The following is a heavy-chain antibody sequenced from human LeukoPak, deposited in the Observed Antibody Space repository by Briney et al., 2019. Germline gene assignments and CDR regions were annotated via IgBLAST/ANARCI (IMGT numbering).Heavy chain of an antibody. D-gene: IGHD6-25*01. Sequence: GRSLRLSCAASGFTFSSHWIHWVRQAPGKGLVWVSRIKDDGSHTNYADSVKGRFTISRDNAKNTLSLQMNSLRAEDTAAYYCARGSGIITGIDEWGQGTLVTVSS. CDR2: IKDDGSHT. CDR1: GFTFSSHW. J-gene: IGHJ4*02. CDR3: ARGSGIITGIDE. V-gene: IGHV3-74*01.